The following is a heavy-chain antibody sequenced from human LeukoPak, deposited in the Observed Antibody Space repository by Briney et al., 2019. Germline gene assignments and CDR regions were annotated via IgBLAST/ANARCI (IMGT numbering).Heavy chain of an antibody. D-gene: IGHD4/OR15-4a*01. CDR1: GGSISSSSYY. Sequence: PSETLSLTCTVSGGSISSSSYYWGWIRQPPGKGLEWIGSIYYSGSTYYNPSLKSRVTISVDTSKNQFSLKLSSVTAADTAVYYCARESGLRDFDYWGQGTLVTVSS. V-gene: IGHV4-39*07. J-gene: IGHJ4*02. CDR2: IYYSGST. CDR3: ARESGLRDFDY.